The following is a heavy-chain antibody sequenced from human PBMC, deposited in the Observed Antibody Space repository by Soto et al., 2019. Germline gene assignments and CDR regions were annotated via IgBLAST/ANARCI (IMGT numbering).Heavy chain of an antibody. J-gene: IGHJ4*02. V-gene: IGHV1-69*02. CDR1: GGTFSSYT. CDR3: AKQRGYSGYDLDY. Sequence: SVKVSCKASGGTFSSYTISWVRQAPGQGLEWMGRIIPILGIANYAQKFQGRVTITADKSTSTAYMELSSLRSEDTAVYYCAKQRGYSGYDLDYWGQGALVTVSS. D-gene: IGHD5-12*01. CDR2: IIPILGIA.